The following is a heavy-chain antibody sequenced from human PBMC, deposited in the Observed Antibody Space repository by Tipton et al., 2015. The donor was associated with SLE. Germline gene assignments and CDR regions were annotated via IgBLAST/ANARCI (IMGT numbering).Heavy chain of an antibody. J-gene: IGHJ3*02. V-gene: IGHV3-33*01. CDR2: IWSDGSNK. CDR3: ARERGTYGSGAFHI. D-gene: IGHD4-17*01. CDR1: GFTFSSYG. Sequence: SLRLSCAASGFTFSSYGMHWVRQAPGKGLEWVAVIWSDGSNKYYADSVKGRFTISRDNSKNTLYLQMNSLRAEDTAVYYCARERGTYGSGAFHIWGQGTMVTVSS.